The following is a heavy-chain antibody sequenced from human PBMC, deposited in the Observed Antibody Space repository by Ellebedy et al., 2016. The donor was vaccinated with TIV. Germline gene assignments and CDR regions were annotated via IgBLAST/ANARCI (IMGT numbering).Heavy chain of an antibody. Sequence: GESLKISCAASGLTFRNFAMTWVRQAPGKGLEWVSSISSSGVSSDYADSVRGRVTISRDNSKSTLYLQMDSRRADDSAEYYCAKLDSSGYYYGRLDYWGQGTLVTVSS. J-gene: IGHJ4*02. CDR3: AKLDSSGYYYGRLDY. CDR2: ISSSGVSS. D-gene: IGHD3-22*01. CDR1: GLTFRNFA. V-gene: IGHV3-23*01.